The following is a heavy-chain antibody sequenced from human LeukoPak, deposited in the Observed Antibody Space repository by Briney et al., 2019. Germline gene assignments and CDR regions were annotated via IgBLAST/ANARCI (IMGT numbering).Heavy chain of an antibody. V-gene: IGHV3-66*01. CDR1: GFTVSSNY. CDR3: ARDLEMSAMGYYFDY. CDR2: IYRGGST. Sequence: GGSLRLSCAASGFTVSSNYMTWVRQAPGKGLEWVSVIYRGGSTYYADYVKGRFTISRDNSKNTLYLQMNSLRAEDTAVSYCARDLEMSAMGYYFDYWGQGTLVTVSS. J-gene: IGHJ4*02. D-gene: IGHD5-24*01.